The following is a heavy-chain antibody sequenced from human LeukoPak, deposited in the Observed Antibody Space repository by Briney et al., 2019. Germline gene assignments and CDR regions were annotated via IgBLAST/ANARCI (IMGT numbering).Heavy chain of an antibody. Sequence: KPSETLSLTCTVSGGSISSYYWSWIRQPAGKGLEWVGRVYTSGSTNYNPSLKSRVTVSVDTSKNQFALKVTSVTAADTAVYYCARDEFGDFQGFDYWGQGTRVPVSS. D-gene: IGHD4-17*01. CDR3: ARDEFGDFQGFDY. V-gene: IGHV4-4*07. CDR2: VYTSGST. J-gene: IGHJ4*02. CDR1: GGSISSYY.